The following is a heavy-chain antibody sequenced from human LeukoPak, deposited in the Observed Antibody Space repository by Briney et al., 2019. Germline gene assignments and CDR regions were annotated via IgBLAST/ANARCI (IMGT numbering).Heavy chain of an antibody. CDR2: INSDGIST. CDR3: ARRGTSSSWAHFDY. Sequence: PGGSLRLSCAASGFTFSSYWMHWVRQVPGKGLVWVSRINSDGISTSYADSVKGRFTISRDNAKNTLYLQMNSLRAEDTAVYYCARRGTSSSWAHFDYWGQGTLVTVSS. D-gene: IGHD6-13*01. V-gene: IGHV3-74*01. J-gene: IGHJ4*02. CDR1: GFTFSSYW.